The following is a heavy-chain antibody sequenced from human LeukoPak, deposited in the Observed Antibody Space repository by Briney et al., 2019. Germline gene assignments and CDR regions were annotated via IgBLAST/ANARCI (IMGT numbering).Heavy chain of an antibody. D-gene: IGHD5-18*01. J-gene: IGHJ4*02. CDR1: GFTFSSYW. CDR2: INTDGSST. Sequence: GSLRLSCAASGFTFSSYWMHWVRQAPGKGLVWVSRINTDGSSTNYADSVKGRFTISRDNAKNTLYLQMNSLRAEDTAVYYCAKQGYTYAIDYWGQGTLVTVSS. CDR3: AKQGYTYAIDY. V-gene: IGHV3-74*01.